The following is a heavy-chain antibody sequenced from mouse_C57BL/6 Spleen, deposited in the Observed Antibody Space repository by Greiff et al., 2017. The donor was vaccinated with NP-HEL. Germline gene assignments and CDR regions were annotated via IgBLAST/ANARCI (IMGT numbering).Heavy chain of an antibody. Sequence: QVQLQQSGAELVRPGTSVKVSCKASGYAFTNYLIEWVKQRPGQGLEWIGVINPGSGGTNYNEKFKGKATLTADKSSSTACMQLSSLTSEDSAVYFCARSGGYYYGSSWYFDVWGTGTTVTVSS. D-gene: IGHD1-1*01. CDR2: INPGSGGT. V-gene: IGHV1-54*01. CDR3: ARSGGYYYGSSWYFDV. J-gene: IGHJ1*03. CDR1: GYAFTNYL.